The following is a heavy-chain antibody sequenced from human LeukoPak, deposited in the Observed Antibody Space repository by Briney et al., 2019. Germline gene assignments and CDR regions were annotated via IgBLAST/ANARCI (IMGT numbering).Heavy chain of an antibody. V-gene: IGHV1-2*04. D-gene: IGHD3-10*01. CDR1: GYTFTGYY. Sequence: ASVKVSCKASGYTFTGYYMHWVRQAPGQGLEWMGWINPNSGGTNYAQKFQGWVTMTRDTSISTAYMELSRLRSDDTAVYYCARDSGEGVRGVIITGLNYYYGMDVWGQGTTVTVSS. CDR3: ARDSGEGVRGVIITGLNYYYGMDV. CDR2: INPNSGGT. J-gene: IGHJ6*02.